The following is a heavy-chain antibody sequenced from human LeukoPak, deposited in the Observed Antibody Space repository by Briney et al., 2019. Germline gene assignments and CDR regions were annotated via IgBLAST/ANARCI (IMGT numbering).Heavy chain of an antibody. CDR2: MSSRGSII. CDR3: ARGAAGGMYNWFDP. D-gene: IGHD6-13*01. V-gene: IGHV3-48*03. Sequence: GGSLRLSCAASGFTFSSYEMNWVRQAPGKGLEWVSYMSSRGSIIFYAGSVKGRFTISRDNAKNSLYLQMDSLRVEDTAVYYCARGAAGGMYNWFDPWGQGTLVTVSS. CDR1: GFTFSSYE. J-gene: IGHJ5*02.